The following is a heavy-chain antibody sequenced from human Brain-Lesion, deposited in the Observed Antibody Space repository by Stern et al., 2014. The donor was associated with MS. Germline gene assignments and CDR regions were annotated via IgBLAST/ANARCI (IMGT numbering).Heavy chain of an antibody. CDR3: AKDGPALVTNWFDP. CDR1: GGTFGTYP. D-gene: IGHD5-18*01. Sequence: MKLVESGAEVKKPGSSVQVSCKASGGTFGTYPITRLRQAHGQGLEGMGRIIPIVGSPNYAQKFQGRVTITADRSTTTVYMKLSSLKSDDASVYYCAKDGPALVTNWFDPWGRGTLVTVSS. V-gene: IGHV1-69*06. CDR2: IIPIVGSP. J-gene: IGHJ5*02.